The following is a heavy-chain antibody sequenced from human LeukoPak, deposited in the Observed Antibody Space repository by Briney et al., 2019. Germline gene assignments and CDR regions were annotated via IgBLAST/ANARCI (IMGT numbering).Heavy chain of an antibody. J-gene: IGHJ5*02. CDR2: IFYSGST. V-gene: IGHV4-39*07. CDR1: GGSISTSSYY. D-gene: IGHD3-10*01. CDR3: ARGPRFGELLWHWFDP. Sequence: SETLSLTCTVSGGSISTSSYYWGWVRQPPGKGLEWTGNIFYSGSTYYSPSLKSRVTISLDTSRNQFSLKLNSVTAADTAVYYCARGPRFGELLWHWFDPWGQGTLVTVSS.